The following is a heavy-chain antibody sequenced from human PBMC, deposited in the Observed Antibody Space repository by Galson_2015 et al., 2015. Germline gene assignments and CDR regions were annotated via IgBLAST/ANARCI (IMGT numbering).Heavy chain of an antibody. V-gene: IGHV3-48*01. CDR3: ARDSCETTCSPAPNWFDP. CDR1: GFTFSSYN. CDR2: ISSSSTTI. J-gene: IGHJ5*02. Sequence: SLLLGCAASGFTFSSYNMNWVRQAPGKGLEWVSYISSSSTTIYYADSVKGRFTISRDNAKNSLYLQMNSLRGEDTAVYYCARDSCETTCSPAPNWFDPWGQGTLVTVSS. D-gene: IGHD1-1*01.